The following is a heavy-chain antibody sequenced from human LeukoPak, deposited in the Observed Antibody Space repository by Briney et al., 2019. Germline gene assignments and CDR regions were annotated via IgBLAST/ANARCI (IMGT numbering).Heavy chain of an antibody. V-gene: IGHV4-34*01. J-gene: IGHJ4*02. CDR1: GGSFSGYY. CDR2: INHLETT. Sequence: PSETLSLTCAVYGGSFSGYYWSWIRQPPGKGLEWIGEINHLETTIYSLSLKSRVTISVDTSETQFTLNLTSVTAADTAMYYCARGSYTSGFYYDPWDYWGQGTLVTVSS. D-gene: IGHD3-22*01. CDR3: ARGSYTSGFYYDPWDY.